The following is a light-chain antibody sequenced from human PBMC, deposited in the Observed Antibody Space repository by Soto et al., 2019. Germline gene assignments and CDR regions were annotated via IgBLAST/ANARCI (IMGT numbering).Light chain of an antibody. Sequence: QSVVTQPPSVSGAPGQRVTISCTGSSSNIGAGYDVHWYQQLPGTAPKLLIYGNTNRPSGVPDRFSGSKSGTSASLAITGLRAEDEADYYCQSFDTRLSGYVFATGTKLTVL. J-gene: IGLJ1*01. V-gene: IGLV1-40*01. CDR2: GNT. CDR1: SSNIGAGYD. CDR3: QSFDTRLSGYV.